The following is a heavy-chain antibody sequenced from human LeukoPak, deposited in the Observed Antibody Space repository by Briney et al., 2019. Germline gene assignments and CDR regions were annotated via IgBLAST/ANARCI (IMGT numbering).Heavy chain of an antibody. V-gene: IGHV3-74*01. Sequence: TGGSLRPSCTASGFSFSGHWMHWPRQLPGKGLVWVSRISPTGSTTSYADSVKGRFTVSRDNAKNTLYLQVNNLRAEDTAVYYCARGPNSNWSGLDFWGQGTLLTVSS. D-gene: IGHD6-6*01. J-gene: IGHJ4*02. CDR1: GFSFSGHW. CDR3: ARGPNSNWSGLDF. CDR2: ISPTGSTT.